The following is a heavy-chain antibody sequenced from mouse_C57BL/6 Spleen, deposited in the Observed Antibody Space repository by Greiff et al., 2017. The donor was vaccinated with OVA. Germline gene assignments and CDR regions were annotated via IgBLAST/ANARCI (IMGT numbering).Heavy chain of an antibody. CDR3: ARSDYYGSSPHWYFDV. Sequence: VQLQQPGAELVKPGASVKMSCKASGYTFTSYWITWVKQRPGQGLEWIGDIYPGSGSTNYNEKFKSKATLTVDPSSSTAYMQLSSLPSEDSAVYYCARSDYYGSSPHWYFDVWGTGTTVTVSS. J-gene: IGHJ1*03. CDR1: GYTFTSYW. D-gene: IGHD1-1*01. CDR2: IYPGSGST. V-gene: IGHV1-55*01.